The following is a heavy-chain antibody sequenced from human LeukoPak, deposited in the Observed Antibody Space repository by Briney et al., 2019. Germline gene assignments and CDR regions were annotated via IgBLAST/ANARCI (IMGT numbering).Heavy chain of an antibody. D-gene: IGHD6-19*01. CDR2: VYSGGNT. CDR3: AREYGSGTYLAFDI. Sequence: GGSLRLSCAASGFTVGSNYMCWVRQAPGKGLEWVSVVYSGGNTYYADCVKGRFTISRDDSKNTLFLQMNSLRAEDTAVYYCAREYGSGTYLAFDIWGRGTMVTVSS. V-gene: IGHV3-53*01. J-gene: IGHJ3*02. CDR1: GFTVGSNY.